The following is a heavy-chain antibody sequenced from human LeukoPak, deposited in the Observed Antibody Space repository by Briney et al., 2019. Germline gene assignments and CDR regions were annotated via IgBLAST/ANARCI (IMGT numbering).Heavy chain of an antibody. V-gene: IGHV4-30-4*08. CDR2: IYYSGST. Sequence: KPSETLSLTCTVSGGSISSSSYYWGWIRQPPGKGLEWIGYIYYSGSTYYNPSLKSRVTISVDTSKNQFSLKLSSVTAADTAVYYCARIVVVPAASWASYYYYYYMDVWGKGTTVTVSS. CDR1: GGSISSSSYY. D-gene: IGHD2-2*01. J-gene: IGHJ6*03. CDR3: ARIVVVPAASWASYYYYYYMDV.